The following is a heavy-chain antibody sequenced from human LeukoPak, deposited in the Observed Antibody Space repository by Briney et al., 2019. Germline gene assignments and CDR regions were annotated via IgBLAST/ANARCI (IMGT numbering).Heavy chain of an antibody. CDR1: GGSISSGGYY. V-gene: IGHV4-31*03. J-gene: IGHJ5*02. D-gene: IGHD6-13*01. Sequence: SQTLSLTCTVSGGSISSGGYYWSWIRQHPGKGLEWIGYIYYSGSTYYNPSLKSRVTISVDTSKNQFSLKLSPVTAADTAVYYCARAGIAAADINWFDPWGQGTLVTVSS. CDR3: ARAGIAAADINWFDP. CDR2: IYYSGST.